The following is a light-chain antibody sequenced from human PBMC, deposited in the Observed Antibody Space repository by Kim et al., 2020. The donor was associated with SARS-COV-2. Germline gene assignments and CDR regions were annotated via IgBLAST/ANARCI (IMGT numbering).Light chain of an antibody. J-gene: IGLJ2*01. CDR1: NLGATY. Sequence: VSPGQTATITCSGDNLGATYVCWYQQKPGQSPVVVIYHDNKRPSGIPERISGPNSGNTATLTISGTQSVDEADYYCQAWDSTTVIFGGGTQLTVL. CDR2: HDN. V-gene: IGLV3-1*01. CDR3: QAWDSTTVI.